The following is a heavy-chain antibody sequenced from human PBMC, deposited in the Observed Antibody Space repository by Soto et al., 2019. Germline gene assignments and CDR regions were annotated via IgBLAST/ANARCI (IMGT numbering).Heavy chain of an antibody. CDR2: INAGNGNT. D-gene: IGHD5-18*01. V-gene: IGHV1-3*01. J-gene: IGHJ6*02. CDR1: GYTFTSYA. Sequence: QVQLVQSGAEVKKPGASVKVSCKASGYTFTSYAMHWVRQAPGQRLEWMGWINAGNGNTKYSQKFQGRVTITRDTSASTAYMELSSLRSEDTAVYYCARDRTRPVWLVFGMDVWGQGTTVTVSS. CDR3: ARDRTRPVWLVFGMDV.